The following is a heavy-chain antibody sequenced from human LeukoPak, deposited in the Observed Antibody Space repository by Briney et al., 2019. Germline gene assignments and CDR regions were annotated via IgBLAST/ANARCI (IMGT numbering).Heavy chain of an antibody. V-gene: IGHV3-48*03. CDR3: AREWFKTHDY. CDR2: ISSIGSTK. J-gene: IGHJ4*02. CDR1: AFTFSSYE. D-gene: IGHD3-10*01. Sequence: GGSLRLSCAASAFTFSSYEMNWVRQAPGQGLEWVSYISSIGSTKHYADSVKGRFTISRDSAKNSLYLQMNSLRAEDTAVYYCAREWFKTHDYWGQGTLVTVSS.